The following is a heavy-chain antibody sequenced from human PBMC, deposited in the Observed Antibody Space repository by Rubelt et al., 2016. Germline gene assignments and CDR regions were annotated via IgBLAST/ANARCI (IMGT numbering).Heavy chain of an antibody. V-gene: IGHV1-46*01. Sequence: QVQLVQSGAEAKKPGASVRISCKASGYTFITQYVHWFRHAPGQGLEWMGTIFPSGGSTRYKEKFEGRVRMTTDISPTTAHMELNNLESADTGVYYCARGAEDYYAVDVWGQGTPVSVS. J-gene: IGHJ6*02. D-gene: IGHD3-16*01. CDR2: IFPSGGST. CDR1: GYTFITQY. CDR3: ARGAEDYYAVDV.